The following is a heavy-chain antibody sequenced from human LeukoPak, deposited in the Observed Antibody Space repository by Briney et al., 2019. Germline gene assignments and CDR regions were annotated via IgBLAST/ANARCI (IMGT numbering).Heavy chain of an antibody. J-gene: IGHJ4*02. Sequence: ASVKVSCKASGYTFTGYYMHWVRQAPGQGLEWMGRINPNSGGTNYAQKFQGRVTMTRDTSISTAYMELSRLRSDDTAVYYCARTTNDFNYHEIDYWGQGTLVTVSS. V-gene: IGHV1-2*06. D-gene: IGHD5-24*01. CDR3: ARTTNDFNYHEIDY. CDR2: INPNSGGT. CDR1: GYTFTGYY.